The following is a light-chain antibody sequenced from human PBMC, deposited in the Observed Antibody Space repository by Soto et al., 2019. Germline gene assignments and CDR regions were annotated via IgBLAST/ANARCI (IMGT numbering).Light chain of an antibody. CDR2: AAS. CDR3: HQYYSYPFT. J-gene: IGKJ3*01. CDR1: QGISSY. V-gene: IGKV1-8*01. Sequence: AIRMTQSPSSISASTGDRVTITCRASQGISSYLAWYQQKPGKAPKLLIYAASTLQSGVPSRFSGSGSGTDFTLTISCLQSEDFATYYCHQYYSYPFTFGPGTKVDI.